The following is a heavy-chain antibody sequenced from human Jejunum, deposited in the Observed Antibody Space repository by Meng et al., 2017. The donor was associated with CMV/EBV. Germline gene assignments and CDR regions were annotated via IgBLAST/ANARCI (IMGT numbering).Heavy chain of an antibody. D-gene: IGHD4-23*01. CDR2: INPNSGVT. CDR3: ARQNDYGGNFYFFDY. Sequence: GYTFTGYQMHWVRQAPGQGPEWMGWINPNSGVTNYAQEFNDRVTMTWDTSIATAYMELSRLRSDDTAVYYCARQNDYGGNFYFFDYWGQGTLVTVSS. J-gene: IGHJ4*02. V-gene: IGHV1-2*02. CDR1: GYTFTGYQ.